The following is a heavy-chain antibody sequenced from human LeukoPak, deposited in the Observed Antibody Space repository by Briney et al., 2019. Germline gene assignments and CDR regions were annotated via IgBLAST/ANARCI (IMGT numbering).Heavy chain of an antibody. CDR2: ISSSGSTI. Sequence: PGGSLRLSCAASGFTFSDYYMSWIHQAPGKGLEWVSYISSSGSTIYYADSVKGRFTISRDNSKNTLYLQMNSLRAEDTAVYYCARDVYYYDSSGYYDYWGQGTLVTVSS. J-gene: IGHJ4*02. D-gene: IGHD3-22*01. CDR1: GFTFSDYY. V-gene: IGHV3-11*04. CDR3: ARDVYYYDSSGYYDY.